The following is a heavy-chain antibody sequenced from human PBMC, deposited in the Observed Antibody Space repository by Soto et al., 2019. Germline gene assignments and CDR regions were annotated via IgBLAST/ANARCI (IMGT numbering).Heavy chain of an antibody. CDR1: GFSFRQYA. V-gene: IGHV3-23*01. CDR3: AKGMVPDQ. J-gene: IGHJ5*02. Sequence: EVQLLESGGGFVQPGGSLRLSCTASGFSFRQYAMVWVRQAPGKGLEWVSAITATGTHYADSVKGRFTISRDSSKSTLYLDINHRRVEDTAVYYCAKGMVPDQWGQGTLITVSS. CDR2: ITATGT. D-gene: IGHD6-13*01.